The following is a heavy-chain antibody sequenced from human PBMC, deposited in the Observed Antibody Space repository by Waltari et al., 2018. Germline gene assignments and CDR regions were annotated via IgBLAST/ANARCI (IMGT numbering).Heavy chain of an antibody. CDR2: IYYSGST. Sequence: QVQLQESGPGLVKPSEPLSLTCTVSGGSISSYYWSWIRQPPGKGLEWIGYIYYSGSTNYNPSLKSRVTISVDTSKNQFSLKLSSVTAADTAVYYCAREVVGIIAAAGTGHGFDPWGQGTLVTVSS. CDR3: AREVVGIIAAAGTGHGFDP. D-gene: IGHD6-13*01. CDR1: GGSISSYY. V-gene: IGHV4-59*01. J-gene: IGHJ5*02.